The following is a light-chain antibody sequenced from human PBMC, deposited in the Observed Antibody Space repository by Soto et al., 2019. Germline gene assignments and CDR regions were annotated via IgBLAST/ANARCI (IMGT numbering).Light chain of an antibody. CDR2: SNN. CDR1: SSNIGSNT. CDR3: VAWDDSLNGYVV. V-gene: IGLV1-44*01. J-gene: IGLJ2*01. Sequence: QLVLTQPPSASGTPGQRVTISCSGSSSNIGSNTVNWYQQLPGTAPKLVMYSNNQRPSGVPDRFSGSKSGTSASLAISGILSEDEGDYYCVAWDDSLNGYVVFGGGTKLTVL.